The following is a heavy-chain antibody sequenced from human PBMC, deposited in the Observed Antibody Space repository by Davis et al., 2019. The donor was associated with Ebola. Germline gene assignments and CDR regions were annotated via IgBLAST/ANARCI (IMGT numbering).Heavy chain of an antibody. J-gene: IGHJ5*02. Sequence: AASVKVSCKASGYTFTSYGITWVRQAPGQGLEWMGWINPHNGNTNYAQSVQGRVTMTTDTSTTTAYMEVGSLRSDDTAVYYCARTIAAGDWFDPWGQGTLVTVSS. CDR3: ARTIAAGDWFDP. V-gene: IGHV1-18*04. CDR2: INPHNGNT. D-gene: IGHD6-25*01. CDR1: GYTFTSYG.